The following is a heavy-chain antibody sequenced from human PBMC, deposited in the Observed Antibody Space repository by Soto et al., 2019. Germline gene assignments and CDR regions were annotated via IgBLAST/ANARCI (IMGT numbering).Heavy chain of an antibody. J-gene: IGHJ3*02. V-gene: IGHV4-59*01. Sequence: PSETLSLTCTVSGGSISSYYWSWIRQPPGKGLEWIGYIYYSGSTNYNPSLKSRVIISVDTSKNQFSLKLSSVTAADTAVYYFARDPWAVAGEGAFDIWGQGTMVTVSS. CDR3: ARDPWAVAGEGAFDI. D-gene: IGHD6-19*01. CDR2: IYYSGST. CDR1: GGSISSYY.